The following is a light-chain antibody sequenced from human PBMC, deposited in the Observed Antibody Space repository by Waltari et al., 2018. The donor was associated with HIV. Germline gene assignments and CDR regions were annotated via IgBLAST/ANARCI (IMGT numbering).Light chain of an antibody. Sequence: QSALTQPASVSGSFGQSITISCTGTSSDVGSYNLVPWYQYPPGKAPKLIIYEVSKRPSGVSNRFSGSKSGNTASLTVSGLQAEDEAHYYCCSYARSGIPFGGGTKLTVL. CDR3: CSYARSGIP. J-gene: IGLJ2*01. CDR1: SSDVGSYNL. V-gene: IGLV2-23*02. CDR2: EVS.